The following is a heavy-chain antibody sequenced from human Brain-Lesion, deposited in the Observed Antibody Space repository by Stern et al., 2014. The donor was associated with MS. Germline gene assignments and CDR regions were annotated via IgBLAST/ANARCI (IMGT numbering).Heavy chain of an antibody. Sequence: VQLVESGGTLVKPGGSLRLSCAASGFIFSDYYMNWIRQAPGQGLEWVSYISTTASTIYYADSVKGRFTISRDNTKNSLFLQMSRLRAEDTAVYYCAISSSRYYFDSWGLGTLVTVSS. V-gene: IGHV3-11*01. CDR1: GFIFSDYY. D-gene: IGHD2-2*01. CDR3: AISSSRYYFDS. CDR2: ISTTASTI. J-gene: IGHJ4*02.